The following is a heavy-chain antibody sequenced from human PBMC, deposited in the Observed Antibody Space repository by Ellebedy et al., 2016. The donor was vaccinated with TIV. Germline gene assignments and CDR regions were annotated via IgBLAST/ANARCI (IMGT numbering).Heavy chain of an antibody. D-gene: IGHD2-2*01. CDR2: ISAYNGNT. J-gene: IGHJ6*02. V-gene: IGHV1-18*01. CDR3: ARDRYCSSTSCPYYYYYGMDV. Sequence: ASVKVSCKASGYTFTSYGISWVRQAPGQGLEWMGWISAYNGNTNYAQKLQGRVTMTTDTSTSTAYMELRSLRSDDTAVYYCARDRYCSSTSCPYYYYYGMDVWGQGTTVTVSS. CDR1: GYTFTSYG.